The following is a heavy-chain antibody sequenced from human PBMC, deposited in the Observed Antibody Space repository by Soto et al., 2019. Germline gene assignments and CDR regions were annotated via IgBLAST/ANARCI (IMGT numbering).Heavy chain of an antibody. D-gene: IGHD3-10*01. V-gene: IGHV1-46*01. J-gene: IGHJ4*02. CDR2: INPSDGGT. CDR1: GYTFSFYY. CDR3: TRSSPFGDLIQLDY. Sequence: QVQLVQSGAEVKKSGASVKVSCKASGYTFSFYYMNWVRQAPGQGLEWMGRINPSDGGTSYAQRFQGRVTMTRDSSTSTVYMELSSLRSEDTAVFYCTRSSPFGDLIQLDYWGQGTLVTVSS.